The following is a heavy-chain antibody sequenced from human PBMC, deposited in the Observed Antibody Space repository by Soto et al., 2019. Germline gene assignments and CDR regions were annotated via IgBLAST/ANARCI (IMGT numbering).Heavy chain of an antibody. D-gene: IGHD3-3*01. CDR2: IIPIFGTA. J-gene: IGHJ6*02. CDR1: GGTFSSYA. CDR3: ARSQERITIFGVVPGGHYYYYGMDV. Sequence: SVKVSCKASGGTFSSYAISWVRQAPGQGLEWMGGIIPIFGTANYAQKFQGRVTITADEFTSTAYMELSSLRSEDTAVYYCARSQERITIFGVVPGGHYYYYGMDVWGQGTTVTVSS. V-gene: IGHV1-69*13.